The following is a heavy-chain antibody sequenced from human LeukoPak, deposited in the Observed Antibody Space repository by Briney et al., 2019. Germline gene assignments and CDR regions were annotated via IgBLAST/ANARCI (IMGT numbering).Heavy chain of an antibody. Sequence: SETLSLTCTVSGGSIRSSHWSCIRQPPGKGLEFIGYIYYSGSSNYNPSLKSRVTMSVDTSKNQFFLKLNSVTAADTAVYYCAKAAGYSTIYWFDPWGQGTLVTVSS. CDR2: IYYSGSS. J-gene: IGHJ5*02. V-gene: IGHV4-59*01. D-gene: IGHD1-26*01. CDR3: AKAAGYSTIYWFDP. CDR1: GGSIRSSH.